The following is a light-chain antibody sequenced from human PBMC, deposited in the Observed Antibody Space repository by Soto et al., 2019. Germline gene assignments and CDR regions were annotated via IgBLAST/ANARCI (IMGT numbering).Light chain of an antibody. CDR3: SSYAGSNSVV. J-gene: IGLJ2*01. CDR2: EVS. CDR1: SSDVGGYNY. Sequence: QSVLTQPPSASGSPGQSVTISCTGTSSDVGGYNYVSWYQQHPGKAPKLMIYEVSKRPSGVPDRFSGSKSGNTDSLTVSGLQAEDEADYYCSSYAGSNSVVFGGGTQLTVL. V-gene: IGLV2-8*01.